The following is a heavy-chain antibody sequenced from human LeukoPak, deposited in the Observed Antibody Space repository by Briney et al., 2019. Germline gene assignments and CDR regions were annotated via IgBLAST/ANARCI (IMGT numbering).Heavy chain of an antibody. V-gene: IGHV3-48*04. CDR1: GFTFSSYS. CDR3: SRLRGYSYGYADY. CDR2: ISNSGSTI. J-gene: IGHJ4*02. Sequence: GGSLRLSCAASGFTFSSYSMNWVRQAPGKGLEWVSYISNSGSTIDYADSVKGRFTISRDNAKNSLYLQMDSLRAEDTAVYYCSRLRGYSYGYADYWGQGILVTVSS. D-gene: IGHD5-18*01.